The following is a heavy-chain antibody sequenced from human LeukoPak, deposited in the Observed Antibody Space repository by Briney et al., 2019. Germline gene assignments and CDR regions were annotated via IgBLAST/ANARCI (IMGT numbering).Heavy chain of an antibody. CDR3: AKRGDSSGYPAYFDY. V-gene: IGHV3-74*01. CDR1: GFTFSSYW. J-gene: IGHJ4*02. CDR2: IKSDGSST. Sequence: GRSLRLSCAASGFTFSSYWMHWVRQAPGKGLVWVSRIKSDGSSTRYADSVKGRFTISRDNAKNTLYLQMNSLRAEDTAVYYCAKRGDSSGYPAYFDYWGQGTLVTVSS. D-gene: IGHD3-22*01.